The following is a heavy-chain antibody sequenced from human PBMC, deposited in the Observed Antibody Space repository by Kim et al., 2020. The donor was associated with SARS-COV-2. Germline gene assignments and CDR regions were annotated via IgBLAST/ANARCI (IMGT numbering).Heavy chain of an antibody. CDR2: VYHSGST. D-gene: IGHD3-22*01. J-gene: IGHJ4*02. CDR3: ARLPHDSSGYVDC. Sequence: SETLSLSCTVSGGSISNSFNYWGWIRQRPGKGLEWIGSVYHSGSTYDSPSLKSRVTVSVDTSKNQFSLKVTSVTAAGTAVYFCARLPHDSSGYVDCWGQGILVTVSS. V-gene: IGHV4-39*01. CDR1: GGSISNSFNY.